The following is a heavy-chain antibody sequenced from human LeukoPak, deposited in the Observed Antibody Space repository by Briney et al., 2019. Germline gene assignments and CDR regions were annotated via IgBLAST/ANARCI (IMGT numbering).Heavy chain of an antibody. CDR1: GGSISSGGYS. D-gene: IGHD2-2*01. J-gene: IGHJ5*02. CDR3: ARGIVVVPAAIPGNWFDP. V-gene: IGHV4-30-2*01. Sequence: PSETLSLTCAVSGGSISSGGYSWSWIRQPPGKGLEWIGYIYHSGSTYYNPSLKSRVTISVDRSKNQFSLKLSSVTAADTAVYYCARGIVVVPAAIPGNWFDPWGQGTLVTVSS. CDR2: IYHSGST.